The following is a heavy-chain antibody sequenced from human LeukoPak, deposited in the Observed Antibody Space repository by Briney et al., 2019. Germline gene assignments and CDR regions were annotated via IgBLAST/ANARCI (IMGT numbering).Heavy chain of an antibody. Sequence: GGSLRLSCAASGFTFSSYAMHWVRQAPGKGLEWVAVISYDGSNKYYADSVKGRFTISRDNSKNTLYLQMNSLRAEDTALYYCARRGRYFAGLDYWGQGTLVTVSS. CDR2: ISYDGSNK. CDR1: GFTFSSYA. V-gene: IGHV3-30*04. CDR3: ARRGRYFAGLDY. D-gene: IGHD3-9*01. J-gene: IGHJ4*02.